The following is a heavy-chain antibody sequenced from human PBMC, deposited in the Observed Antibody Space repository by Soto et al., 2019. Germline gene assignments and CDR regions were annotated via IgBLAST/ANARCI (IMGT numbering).Heavy chain of an antibody. V-gene: IGHV4-34*01. Sequence: SETLSLTCAVYGGSFSGYYWTWIRQPPGTGLEWIGEINHSGSTNYNPSLKSRVTISVDTSKNQFSLKLTSVTAADTAVYYCARVNVTLDLWGQGTQVTVSS. J-gene: IGHJ4*02. CDR3: ARVNVTLDL. CDR2: INHSGST. D-gene: IGHD2-21*02. CDR1: GGSFSGYY.